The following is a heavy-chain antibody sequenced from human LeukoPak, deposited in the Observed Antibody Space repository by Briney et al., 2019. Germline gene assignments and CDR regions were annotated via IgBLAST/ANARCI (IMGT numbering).Heavy chain of an antibody. CDR2: INHSGST. J-gene: IGHJ4*02. CDR3: ARDPDSSGYYYFDY. D-gene: IGHD3-22*01. V-gene: IGHV4-34*01. Sequence: SETLSLTCAVYGGSFSGYYWSWIRQPPGKGLEWIGEINHSGSTNYNPSLKSRVTISVDTSKNQFSLKLSSVTAADTAVYYCARDPDSSGYYYFDYWGQGTLVTVSS. CDR1: GGSFSGYY.